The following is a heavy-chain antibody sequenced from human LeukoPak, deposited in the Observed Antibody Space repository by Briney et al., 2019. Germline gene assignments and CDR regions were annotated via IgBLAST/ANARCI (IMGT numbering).Heavy chain of an antibody. CDR3: AKGASTVAWAFDI. CDR1: GFTFSSYA. Sequence: GGSLRLSCAASGFTFSSYAMSWVRQAPGKGLEWVSMISSSGGTTHYADSVKGRFTISRDNSKNTLYLQMNSLRAEDTAVYYCAKGASTVAWAFDIWGQGTMVTVSS. D-gene: IGHD4-23*01. CDR2: ISSSGGTT. V-gene: IGHV3-23*01. J-gene: IGHJ3*02.